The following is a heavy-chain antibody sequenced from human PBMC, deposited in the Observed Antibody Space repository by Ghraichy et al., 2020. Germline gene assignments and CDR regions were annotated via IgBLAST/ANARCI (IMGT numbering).Heavy chain of an antibody. V-gene: IGHV4-39*01. CDR2: IYYSGHT. J-gene: IGHJ4*02. CDR1: GGSISGSTFY. CDR3: SRLIDY. Sequence: TLSLTCTVSGGSISGSTFYWGWIRQPPGKGLEWIGAIYYSGHTYYTSPLKSRATISVDTSKNQFSLRLTSVTAADTAVYYCSRLIDYWGQGTLVTVSS.